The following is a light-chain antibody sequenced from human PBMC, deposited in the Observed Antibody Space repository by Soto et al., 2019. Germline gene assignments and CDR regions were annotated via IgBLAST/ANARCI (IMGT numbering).Light chain of an antibody. Sequence: AIQMTQSPSSLSASVGDRVTITCRASQGIRNDLGWYQQKPGKAPKLLIYAASSLQSGVPSRFSGSGSDTDFNLTISSLQPEDFAPYYCLQDYNYPRTFGQGTKVEIK. V-gene: IGKV1-6*01. CDR3: LQDYNYPRT. CDR1: QGIRND. J-gene: IGKJ1*01. CDR2: AAS.